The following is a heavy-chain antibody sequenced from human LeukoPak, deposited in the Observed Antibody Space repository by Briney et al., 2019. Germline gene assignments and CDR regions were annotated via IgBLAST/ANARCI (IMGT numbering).Heavy chain of an antibody. Sequence: SETLSLTCTVSGGSISSYYWSWIRQPPGKGLEWIGYIYYSGSTNYNPSLKSRVTISVDTSKNQFSLKLSSVTAADTAVYYCARGGRGYSYGYGDYWGQGTPVTVSS. CDR1: GGSISSYY. CDR2: IYYSGST. CDR3: ARGGRGYSYGYGDY. D-gene: IGHD5-18*01. J-gene: IGHJ4*02. V-gene: IGHV4-59*01.